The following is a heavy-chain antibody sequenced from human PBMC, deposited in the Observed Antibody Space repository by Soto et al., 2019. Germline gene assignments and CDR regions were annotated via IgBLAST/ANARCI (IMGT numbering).Heavy chain of an antibody. CDR1: GFTFSSYG. D-gene: IGHD3-22*01. V-gene: IGHV3-33*01. CDR3: ARGNYYDSSGYGAFDI. J-gene: IGHJ3*02. Sequence: QVQLVESGGGVGQPGRSLRLSCAASGFTFSSYGMHWVRQAPGKGLEWVAVIWYDGSNKYYADSVKGRFTISRDNSKNTLYLQMNSLRSEDTAVYYCARGNYYDSSGYGAFDIWGQGTMVTVSS. CDR2: IWYDGSNK.